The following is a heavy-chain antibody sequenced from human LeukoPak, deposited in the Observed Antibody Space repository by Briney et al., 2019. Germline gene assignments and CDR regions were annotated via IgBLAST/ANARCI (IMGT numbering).Heavy chain of an antibody. Sequence: LPGGSLRLSCAASGFTFSSYPMHWVRQAPGKWLEWVAAISYDGNNKYYADSVKGRFTISRDNSMNTLYLQMNSLRAEDTAVYYCARDGVAHGSGSYFSYWGQGTLVTVSS. D-gene: IGHD3-10*01. CDR3: ARDGVAHGSGSYFSY. CDR1: GFTFSSYP. J-gene: IGHJ1*01. CDR2: ISYDGNNK. V-gene: IGHV3-30*04.